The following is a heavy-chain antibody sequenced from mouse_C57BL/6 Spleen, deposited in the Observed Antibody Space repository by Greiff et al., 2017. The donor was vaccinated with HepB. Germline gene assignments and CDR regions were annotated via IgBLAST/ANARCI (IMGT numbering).Heavy chain of an antibody. V-gene: IGHV1-53*01. CDR2: INPSNGGT. Sequence: QVQLQQPGTELVKPGASVKLSCKASGYTFTSYWMHWVKQRPGQGLEWIGNINPSNGGTNYNEKFKSKATLTVDKSSSTAYMQLSSLTSEDSAVYYGAKADGNYGGNDMDYWGQGTTVTVSS. D-gene: IGHD2-1*01. CDR3: AKADGNYGGNDMDY. CDR1: GYTFTSYW. J-gene: IGHJ4*01.